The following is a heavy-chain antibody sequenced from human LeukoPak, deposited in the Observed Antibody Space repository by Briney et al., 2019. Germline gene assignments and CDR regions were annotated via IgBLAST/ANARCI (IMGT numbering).Heavy chain of an antibody. J-gene: IGHJ4*02. D-gene: IGHD5-24*01. CDR3: VRDGDDFNFDY. Sequence: QTGGSLTLFCAASGFTFRIYWMHWVRHAPGKGGVCVSCVKGDGGFTNYADSVYGRFTISRDNAKNTLYLHMHSLRAEDTAVYYCVRDGDDFNFDYWGQGSLVTVSS. V-gene: IGHV3-74*01. CDR2: VKGDGGFT. CDR1: GFTFRIYW.